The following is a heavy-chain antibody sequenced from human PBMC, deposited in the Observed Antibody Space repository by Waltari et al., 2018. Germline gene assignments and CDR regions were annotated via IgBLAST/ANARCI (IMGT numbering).Heavy chain of an antibody. CDR1: GGSISSGGYY. CDR2: SVSGGAT. J-gene: IGHJ5*02. Sequence: QVQLQESGPGLVKPSQTLSLTCTVSGGSISSGGYYWSWIRQPPGKGLEWIGFSVSGGATHYTPSLRSRVTISVETSKNQFSRKLSSVTAADTAVYYCARGRTYCGGDCYSGEFDPWGQGTLVTVSS. V-gene: IGHV4-31*03. D-gene: IGHD2-21*01. CDR3: ARGRTYCGGDCYSGEFDP.